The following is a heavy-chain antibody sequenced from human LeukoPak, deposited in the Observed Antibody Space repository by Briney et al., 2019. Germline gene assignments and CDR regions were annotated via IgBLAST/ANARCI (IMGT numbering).Heavy chain of an antibody. Sequence: GGSLRLCCAASGFTFSDYYMSWIRQAPGKGLEWVSYISSSGSTIYYADSAKGRFTISRDNSKNTMYLQMSTLRAEGTAVYYCARGNSGSYDQWGQGILVTVSS. J-gene: IGHJ5*02. CDR1: GFTFSDYY. CDR2: ISSSGSTI. CDR3: ARGNSGSYDQ. D-gene: IGHD1-26*01. V-gene: IGHV3-11*04.